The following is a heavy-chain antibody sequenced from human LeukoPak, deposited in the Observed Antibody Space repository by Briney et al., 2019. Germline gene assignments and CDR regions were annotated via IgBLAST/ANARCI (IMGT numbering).Heavy chain of an antibody. V-gene: IGHV3-23*01. Sequence: GGSLRLSCAASGFTFSSYGMSWVRQAPGKGPEWVSAISGSGGSTYYADSVKGRFTISRDNSKNTLYLQMNSLRAEDTAVYYCAKRTTTGTTRSANFDYWGQGTLVTVSS. CDR3: AKRTTTGTTRSANFDY. CDR2: ISGSGGST. CDR1: GFTFSSYG. J-gene: IGHJ4*02. D-gene: IGHD1-1*01.